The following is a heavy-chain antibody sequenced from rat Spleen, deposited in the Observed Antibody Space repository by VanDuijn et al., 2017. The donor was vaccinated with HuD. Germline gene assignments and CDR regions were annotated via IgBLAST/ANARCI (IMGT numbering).Heavy chain of an antibody. J-gene: IGHJ2*01. CDR2: ITNSGGST. CDR1: GFTFSNYG. Sequence: EVQLVESGGGLVQPGRSLKLSCAASGFTFSNYGLHWIRQAPTKGLEWVASITNSGGSTYYRDSVKGRFTISRDNAKSTLYLQMDSLRSEDTATYYCTRGFGLFDYWGQGVMVTVSS. V-gene: IGHV5-19*01. CDR3: TRGFGLFDY. D-gene: IGHD4-3*01.